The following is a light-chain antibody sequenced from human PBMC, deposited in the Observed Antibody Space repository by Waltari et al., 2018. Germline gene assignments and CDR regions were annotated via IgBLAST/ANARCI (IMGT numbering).Light chain of an antibody. CDR2: RSA. CDR1: SDNVGYQG. Sequence: QAGLAQPPSVSGDLGQTVTLTCTGASDNVGYQGAGWLQHHPGHPPKPLSHRSAKRPSGIPERVSGSRSGNTASLTITGLQPDDEADYFCSAWDSSLNIWMFGGGTKLTV. J-gene: IGLJ3*02. CDR3: SAWDSSLNIWM. V-gene: IGLV10-54*04.